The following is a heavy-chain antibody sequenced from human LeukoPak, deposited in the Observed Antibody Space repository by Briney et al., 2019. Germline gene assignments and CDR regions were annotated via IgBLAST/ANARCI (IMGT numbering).Heavy chain of an antibody. CDR3: VRVYYYDSSGPLDY. J-gene: IGHJ4*02. CDR1: GSSISSSYY. D-gene: IGHD3-22*01. V-gene: IGHV4-38-2*02. Sequence: SETLSLTCTVSGSSISSSYYWGWIRQPPGKGLEWIGSIYDRGSSYYNPSLKSRVTISVDTSKNQFSLKLTSVTAEDTAVYYCVRVYYYDSSGPLDYWGQGTQVTVSS. CDR2: IYDRGSS.